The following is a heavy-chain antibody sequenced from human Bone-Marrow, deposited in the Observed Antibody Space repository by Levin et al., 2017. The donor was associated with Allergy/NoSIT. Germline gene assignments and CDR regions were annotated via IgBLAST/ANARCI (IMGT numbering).Heavy chain of an antibody. CDR1: GLTVSTYG. CDR2: ISGSSDTI. CDR3: TRDTNFDASGYRSFLY. J-gene: IGHJ4*02. V-gene: IGHV3-48*02. Sequence: SCAATGLTVSTYGMNWIRQAPGKGLEWVSYISGSSDTIYYADSVKGRFTVSRDNAKNSLFLQMNSLRDQDTAVYYCTRDTNFDASGYRSFLYWGQGTLVTVSS. D-gene: IGHD3-22*01.